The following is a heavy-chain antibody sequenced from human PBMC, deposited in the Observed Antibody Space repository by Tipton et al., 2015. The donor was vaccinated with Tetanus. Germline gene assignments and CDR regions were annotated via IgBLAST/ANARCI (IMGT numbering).Heavy chain of an antibody. J-gene: IGHJ6*02. CDR3: ARDRGDYIYYGMDV. Sequence: QMQLVQSGAEVKKPGASVKVSCKASGYNFTGYYIYWVRQAPGQGLEWMGWIDPNSGGTVYAQKFQGRVTMTRDTSISTAYMELRSLRSDDPAVYYCARDRGDYIYYGMDVWGPGTTVTVS. CDR2: IDPNSGGT. D-gene: IGHD3-22*01. V-gene: IGHV1-2*02. CDR1: GYNFTGYY.